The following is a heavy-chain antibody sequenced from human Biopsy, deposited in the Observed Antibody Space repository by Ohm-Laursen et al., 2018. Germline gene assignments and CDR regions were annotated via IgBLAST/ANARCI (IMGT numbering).Heavy chain of an antibody. CDR3: ARARIKTSGVLIPETYYFDS. D-gene: IGHD3-3*01. CDR2: FYYSGST. CDR1: GDSMSIYY. Sequence: PSDTLSLTCNVSGDSMSIYYWSWIRQPPGKGLEWIGNFYYSGSTNYNPSLKSRITMSLDRSKSQVSLRMNSVTAADTAVYYCARARIKTSGVLIPETYYFDSWGQGTLVTVSS. V-gene: IGHV4-59*07. J-gene: IGHJ4*02.